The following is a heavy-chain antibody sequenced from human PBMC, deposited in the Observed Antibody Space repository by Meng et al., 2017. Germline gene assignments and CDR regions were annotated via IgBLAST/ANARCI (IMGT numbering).Heavy chain of an antibody. CDR3: ASCSGGSCYSSAFDI. CDR1: GFPFSSYW. D-gene: IGHD2-15*01. CDR2: INSDGSST. J-gene: IGHJ3*02. Sequence: GGVGQPGGSQRLSCAASGFPFSSYWMHWVRQAPGKGLVWVSRINSDGSSTSYADSVKGRFTISRDNAKNTLYLQMNSLRAEDTAVYYCASCSGGSCYSSAFDIWGQGTMVTVSS. V-gene: IGHV3-74*01.